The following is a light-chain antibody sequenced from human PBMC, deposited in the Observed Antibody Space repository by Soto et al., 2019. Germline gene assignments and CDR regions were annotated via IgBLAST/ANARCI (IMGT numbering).Light chain of an antibody. CDR3: VLFMGSGIGV. CDR1: SGSVSINYY. J-gene: IGLJ2*01. Sequence: QTVVTQEPSVSVSPGGTVTLTCGLSSGSVSINYYPSWYQQTPGQAPRTLIYSTNTRSSGVPDRFSGSILGNKAALTITGAQADDESDFYCVLFMGSGIGVFGGGTKLTVL. V-gene: IGLV8-61*01. CDR2: STN.